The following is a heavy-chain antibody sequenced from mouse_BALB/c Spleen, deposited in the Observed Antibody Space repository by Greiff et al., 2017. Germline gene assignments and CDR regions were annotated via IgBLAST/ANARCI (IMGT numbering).Heavy chain of an antibody. D-gene: IGHD1-1*01. Sequence: EVKLMESGGGLVQPGGSRKLSCAASGFTFSSFGMHWVRQAPEKGLEWVAYISSGSSTIYYADTVKGRFTISRDNPKNTLFLQMTSLRSEDTAMYYCARSRAYYYGSSSLDYWGQGTTRTVSS. J-gene: IGHJ2*01. CDR1: GFTFSSFG. CDR3: ARSRAYYYGSSSLDY. V-gene: IGHV5-17*02. CDR2: ISSGSSTI.